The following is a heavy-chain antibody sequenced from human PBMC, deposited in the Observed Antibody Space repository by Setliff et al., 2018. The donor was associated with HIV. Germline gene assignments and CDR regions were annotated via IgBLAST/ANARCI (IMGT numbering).Heavy chain of an antibody. D-gene: IGHD3-3*01. CDR3: VXXXGEHYSLFSGFYTPWGDF. J-gene: IGHJ4*02. V-gene: IGHV4-34*01. Sequence: SETLSLTCAFNGGSFSGYYWMWNRQSPGEGLEWIGEIKHSGNTNYNPSLKSRVTMSGDTSKNQFSLNLTSVTAADTAIYYFVXXXGEHYSLFSGFYTPWGDFWGQGTLVTVSS. CDR1: GGSFSGYY. CDR2: IKHSGNT.